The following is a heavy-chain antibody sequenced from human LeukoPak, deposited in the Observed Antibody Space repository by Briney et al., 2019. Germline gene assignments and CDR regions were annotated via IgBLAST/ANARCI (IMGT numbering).Heavy chain of an antibody. V-gene: IGHV5-51*01. Sequence: GESLKISCKGSGYSFTSYWIGWVRQMPGKGLEWMGIIYPGDSDTRYSPSFQGQVTISADKSISTAYLQWSSLKASDTAMYYCASHESPFCGGDCYPGDYWGQGTLVTVSS. CDR3: ASHESPFCGGDCYPGDY. CDR1: GYSFTSYW. CDR2: IYPGDSDT. D-gene: IGHD2-21*02. J-gene: IGHJ4*02.